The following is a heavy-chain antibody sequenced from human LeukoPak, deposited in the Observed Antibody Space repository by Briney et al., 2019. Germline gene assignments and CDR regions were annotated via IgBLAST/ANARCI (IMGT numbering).Heavy chain of an antibody. Sequence: GGSLRLSCAASGFNFSTYAMTWVRQAPGKGLEWVSGISGSGGNTYYADSVKGRFTISRDNSKNTLYLQMNSLRAEDTALYYCAKDLWKYQLRTLDYWGQGTLVTVSS. CDR1: GFNFSTYA. CDR2: ISGSGGNT. J-gene: IGHJ4*02. D-gene: IGHD2-2*01. CDR3: AKDLWKYQLRTLDY. V-gene: IGHV3-23*01.